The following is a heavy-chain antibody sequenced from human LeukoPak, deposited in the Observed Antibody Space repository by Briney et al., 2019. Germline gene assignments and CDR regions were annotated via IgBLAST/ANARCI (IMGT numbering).Heavy chain of an antibody. V-gene: IGHV3-74*01. CDR3: AREYWGYDY. Sequence: GGSLRLSCAASGFTFSSYWMHWVRQAPGKGLVRVSRVNSDGRGTSYADSVKGRFTISRDNAKNTLYLQMNSLRAEDTAVYYCAREYWGYDYWGQGTLVTVSS. CDR2: VNSDGRGT. CDR1: GFTFSSYW. D-gene: IGHD2-15*01. J-gene: IGHJ4*02.